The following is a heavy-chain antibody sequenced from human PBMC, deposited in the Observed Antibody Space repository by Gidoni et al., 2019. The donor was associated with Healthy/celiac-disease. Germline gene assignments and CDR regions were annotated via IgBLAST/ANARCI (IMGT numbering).Heavy chain of an antibody. CDR3: AKGQADCSGGSCYPFDI. J-gene: IGHJ3*02. D-gene: IGHD2-15*01. Sequence: EVQLLESGGGLVQPGGSLRLSCAASGFTCSSYAMSWVRQAPGKGLEWVSAISGSGGSTYYADSVKGRFTISRDKSKNTLYLQMNSLRAEDTAVYYCAKGQADCSGGSCYPFDIWGQGTMVTVSS. CDR2: ISGSGGST. CDR1: GFTCSSYA. V-gene: IGHV3-23*01.